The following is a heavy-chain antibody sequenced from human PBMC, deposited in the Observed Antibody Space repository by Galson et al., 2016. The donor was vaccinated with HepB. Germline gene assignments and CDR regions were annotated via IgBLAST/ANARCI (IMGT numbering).Heavy chain of an antibody. J-gene: IGHJ4*02. V-gene: IGHV3-53*01. CDR1: GFSVNHNY. CDR2: IYSGGNT. CDR3: ATVNYISGTHY. D-gene: IGHD3-10*01. Sequence: SLRLSCAASGFSVNHNYMTWVRQAPGKGLEWVSLIYSGGNTNYADSVKGRFTIPRDSSKNTLYLQMNSLRTEDTAMYYCATVNYISGTHYWGQGTLVTVSS.